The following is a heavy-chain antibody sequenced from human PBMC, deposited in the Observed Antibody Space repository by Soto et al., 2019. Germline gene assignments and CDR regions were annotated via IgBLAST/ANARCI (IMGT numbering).Heavy chain of an antibody. CDR1: GFTFSGYA. CDR2: ISGSRDST. CDR3: AKDLAYSSNRAGDSGMDV. D-gene: IGHD6-13*01. J-gene: IGHJ6*02. Sequence: EVRLLESGGDLVQPGGSLRLSCAASGFTFSGYAMNWVRQAPGKGLQWVSTISGSRDSTYYADSVKGRFTISRDNSKNTLFLQMNSLRAEDTAVYYCAKDLAYSSNRAGDSGMDVWGQGTTVTVSS. V-gene: IGHV3-23*01.